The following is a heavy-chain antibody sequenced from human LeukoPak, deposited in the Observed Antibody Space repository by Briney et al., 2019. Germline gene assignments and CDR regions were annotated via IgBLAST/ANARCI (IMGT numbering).Heavy chain of an antibody. D-gene: IGHD2-15*01. CDR1: GYTFTSYG. J-gene: IGHJ4*02. CDR2: ISAYNGNT. Sequence: ASVKVSCKASGYTFTSYGISWVRQAPGQGLEWMGWISAYNGNTNYAQRLQGRVTMTTDTSTSTAYMELRSLRSDDTAVYYCARNLVVKAPYYFDYWGQGTLVTVSS. CDR3: ARNLVVKAPYYFDY. V-gene: IGHV1-18*01.